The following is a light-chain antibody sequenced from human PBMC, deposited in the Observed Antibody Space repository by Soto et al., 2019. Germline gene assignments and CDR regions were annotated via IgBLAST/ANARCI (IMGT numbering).Light chain of an antibody. J-gene: IGKJ5*01. CDR3: QQYGSSPPVT. Sequence: EIVLTQSPGTLSLSPGERATLSCRASQSVSSSYLAWYQQKPGQAPRLLIYGASSRATGIPDRFSGSGSGTDFTLTISRLEPDDYAVYYGQQYGSSPPVTFGQGTRLDIK. V-gene: IGKV3-20*01. CDR1: QSVSSSY. CDR2: GAS.